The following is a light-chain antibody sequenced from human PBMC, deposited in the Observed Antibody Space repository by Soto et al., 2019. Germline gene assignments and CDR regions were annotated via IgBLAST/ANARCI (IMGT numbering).Light chain of an antibody. CDR2: DAS. V-gene: IGKV1-33*01. CDR3: QQYDSFPRT. J-gene: IGKJ2*01. Sequence: DVQLTQSPSTLPASVGDRVAITCQATQSIFNYLNWFQQRPGKAPQLLISDASQLEPGVPSRFSGQRSGTDFTLIISDLQPEDFATYFCQQYDSFPRTFGQGTKLDLK. CDR1: QSIFNY.